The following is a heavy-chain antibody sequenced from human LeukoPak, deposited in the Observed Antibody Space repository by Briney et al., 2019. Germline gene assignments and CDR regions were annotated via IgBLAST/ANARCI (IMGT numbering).Heavy chain of an antibody. CDR1: GNTFTSHY. Sequence: ASVKVSCKASGNTFTSHYMHWVRQATGQGLEWMGVINRSGVSTSYAQKFQGRVTMTRDTSTSTVYMELSSLTSEDTAVYYCARESAPSGYGAGVDYWGQGTLVTVFS. V-gene: IGHV1-46*01. J-gene: IGHJ4*02. D-gene: IGHD2-15*01. CDR3: ARESAPSGYGAGVDY. CDR2: INRSGVST.